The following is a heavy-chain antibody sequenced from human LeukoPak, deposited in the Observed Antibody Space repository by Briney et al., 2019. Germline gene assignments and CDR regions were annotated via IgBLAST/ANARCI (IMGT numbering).Heavy chain of an antibody. J-gene: IGHJ4*02. CDR1: GFTFSSYW. V-gene: IGHV3-7*01. CDR3: ASALPADHFDY. Sequence: PGGSLRLSCAASGFTFSSYWMSWVRQVPGKGLEWVANIKQYGSEKYYVDSVKGRFTISRDNAKNSLYLRMNSLRAEDTAVYYCASALPADHFDYWGQGTLVTVSS. CDR2: IKQYGSEK.